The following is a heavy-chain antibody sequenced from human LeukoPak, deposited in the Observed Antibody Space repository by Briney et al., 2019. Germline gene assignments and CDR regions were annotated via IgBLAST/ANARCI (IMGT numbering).Heavy chain of an antibody. CDR3: ARVPVLYYKTHDAFDI. CDR1: GGSISSGSYY. Sequence: PSETLSLTCTVPGGSISSGSYYWSWIRQPAGKGLKWIVRIYTSGSTNYNPSLKSRVTISVDTSKNQFSLKLSSVTAADTAVYYCARVPVLYYKTHDAFDIWGQGTMVTVSS. D-gene: IGHD2-8*01. J-gene: IGHJ3*02. V-gene: IGHV4-61*02. CDR2: IYTSGST.